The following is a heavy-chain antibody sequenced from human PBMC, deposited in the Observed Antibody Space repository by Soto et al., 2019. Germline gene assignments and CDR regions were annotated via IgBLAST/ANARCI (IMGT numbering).Heavy chain of an antibody. CDR1: GGTFSSYA. CDR3: ASFSLLFCIGGSGDVPSLFYY. J-gene: IGHJ4*02. Sequence: ASVKVSCKASGGTFSSYAISWVRQAPGQGLEWMGGIIPIFGTANYAQKFQGRVTITADESTSTAYMELSSLRSEDTAVYYCASFSLLFCIGGSGDVPSLFYYWARGTLVPVSA. V-gene: IGHV1-69*13. D-gene: IGHD2-15*01. CDR2: IIPIFGTA.